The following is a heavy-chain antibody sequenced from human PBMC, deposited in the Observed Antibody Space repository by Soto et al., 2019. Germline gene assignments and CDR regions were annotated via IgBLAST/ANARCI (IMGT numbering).Heavy chain of an antibody. D-gene: IGHD1-7*01. V-gene: IGHV4-59*01. CDR3: ARSLELQPYSYYYYMDV. Sequence: PSETLSLTCTVSGGSISSYYWSWIRQPPGKGLEWIGYIYYSGSTNYNPSLKSRVTISVDTSKNQFSLKLSSVTAADTAVYYCARSLELQPYSYYYYMDVWGQGTTVTV. CDR1: GGSISSYY. CDR2: IYYSGST. J-gene: IGHJ6*03.